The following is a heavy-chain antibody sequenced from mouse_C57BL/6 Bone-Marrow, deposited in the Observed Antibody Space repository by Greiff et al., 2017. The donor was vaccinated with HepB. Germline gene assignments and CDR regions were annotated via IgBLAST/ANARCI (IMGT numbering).Heavy chain of an antibody. Sequence: QVQLQQPGAELVKPGASVKLSCKASGYTFTSYWMHWVKQRPGQGLEWIGMIHPNSGSTNYNEKFKSKATLTVDKSSSTAYMQLSSLTSEDSAVYYCASSRSYYYGSSYLYWGQGTTLTVSS. CDR3: ASSRSYYYGSSYLY. CDR1: GYTFTSYW. J-gene: IGHJ2*01. CDR2: IHPNSGST. D-gene: IGHD1-1*01. V-gene: IGHV1-64*01.